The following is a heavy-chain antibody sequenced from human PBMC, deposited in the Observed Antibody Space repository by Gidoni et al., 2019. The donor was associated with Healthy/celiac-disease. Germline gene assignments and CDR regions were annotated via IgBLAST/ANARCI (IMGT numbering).Heavy chain of an antibody. CDR3: AMGYSYGSDAFDI. CDR1: GFPFSSYA. Sequence: QVQLVESGGGVVQPGRSLRLSCAASGFPFSSYAMHWVRQAPGKGLEWVAVISYDGSNKYYADSVKGRFTISRDNSKNTLYLQMNSLRAEDTAVYYCAMGYSYGSDAFDIWGQGTMVTVSS. V-gene: IGHV3-30-3*01. CDR2: ISYDGSNK. J-gene: IGHJ3*02. D-gene: IGHD5-18*01.